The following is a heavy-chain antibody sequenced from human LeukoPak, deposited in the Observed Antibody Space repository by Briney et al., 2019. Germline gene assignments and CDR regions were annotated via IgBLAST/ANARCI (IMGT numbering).Heavy chain of an antibody. Sequence: PGGSLRLSCAASGFTFSSYAVTWVRQAPGKGLEWVSAISGSGANTYYPDSVKGRLTISRDNSKNTLYLQINTLRAEDTAVYYCAKSTMYHSGWYRTLDSWGQGTLVTVSS. CDR3: AKSTMYHSGWYRTLDS. D-gene: IGHD6-19*01. V-gene: IGHV3-23*01. CDR1: GFTFSSYA. CDR2: ISGSGANT. J-gene: IGHJ4*02.